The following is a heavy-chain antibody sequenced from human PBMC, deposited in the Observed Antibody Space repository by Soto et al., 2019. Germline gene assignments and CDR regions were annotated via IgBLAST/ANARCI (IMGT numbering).Heavy chain of an antibody. J-gene: IGHJ4*02. CDR1: GFTFSGSA. CDR3: TRGYGDYVRDY. Sequence: ESGGGLVQPGGSLKLSCAVSGFTFSGSALHWVRQASGKGREWVGRIRSKSNSYATAYAASVKGRFNISRDASKNTAYLQMNSLKTEDPAVYYCTRGYGDYVRDYWGQGTLVTVSS. V-gene: IGHV3-73*01. D-gene: IGHD4-17*01. CDR2: IRSKSNSYAT.